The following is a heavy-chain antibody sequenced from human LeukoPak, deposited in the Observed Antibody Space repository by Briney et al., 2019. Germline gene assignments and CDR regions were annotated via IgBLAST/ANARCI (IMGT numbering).Heavy chain of an antibody. CDR3: ARAGIAAAGTGIDY. D-gene: IGHD6-13*01. Sequence: SETLSLTCTVSGNSISSGDYYWSWIRQPAGKGLEWIGRIYTSGSTNYNPSLKSRVTISVDTSKNQFSLKLSSVTAADTAVYYCARAGIAAAGTGIDYWGQGALVTVSS. V-gene: IGHV4-61*02. J-gene: IGHJ4*02. CDR1: GNSISSGDYY. CDR2: IYTSGST.